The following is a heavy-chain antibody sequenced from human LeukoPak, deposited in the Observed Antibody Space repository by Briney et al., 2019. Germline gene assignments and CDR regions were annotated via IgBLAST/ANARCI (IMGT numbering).Heavy chain of an antibody. CDR2: VYYNGST. CDR1: GGSISNYNY. J-gene: IGHJ4*02. V-gene: IGHV4-59*01. Sequence: SETLSLTCPVSGGSISNYNYWPWIRQPPREGLEWIGDVYYNGSTTLNLPLKSRVTTSLATSRNHFSLKLTSLTAADTAVYYCAREAMATTPVFDYWGQGTLVTVSS. D-gene: IGHD5-24*01. CDR3: AREAMATTPVFDY.